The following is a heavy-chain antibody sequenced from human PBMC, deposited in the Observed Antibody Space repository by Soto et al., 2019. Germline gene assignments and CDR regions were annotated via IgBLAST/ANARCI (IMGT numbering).Heavy chain of an antibody. D-gene: IGHD2-2*02. V-gene: IGHV1-46*01. CDR1: GYTFTSYY. CDR3: ARDPDPIVVVPAAILLNDYYYGMDV. CDR2: INPSVGST. J-gene: IGHJ6*02. Sequence: ASVKVSCKASGYTFTSYYMHWVRQAPGQGLEWMGIINPSVGSTSYAQKFQGRVTMTRDTSTSTVYMELSSLRSEDTAVYYCARDPDPIVVVPAAILLNDYYYGMDVWGQGTTVTVSS.